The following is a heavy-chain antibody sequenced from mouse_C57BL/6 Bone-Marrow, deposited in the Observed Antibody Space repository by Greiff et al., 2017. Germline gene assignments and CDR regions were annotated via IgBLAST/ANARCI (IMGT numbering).Heavy chain of an antibody. J-gene: IGHJ1*03. CDR1: GFSFNTYA. D-gene: IGHD1-1*01. Sequence: EVHLVESGGGLVQPKGSLKLSCAASGFSFNTYAMNWVRQAPGKGLEWVARIRSKSNNYATYYADSVKDRFTISRDDSESMLYLQMNNLKTEDTAMYYCVRRSYGFDVWGTGTTVTVSS. CDR2: IRSKSNNYAT. V-gene: IGHV10-1*01. CDR3: VRRSYGFDV.